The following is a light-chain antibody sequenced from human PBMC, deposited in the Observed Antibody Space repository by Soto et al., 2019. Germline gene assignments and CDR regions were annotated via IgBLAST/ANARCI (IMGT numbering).Light chain of an antibody. V-gene: IGKV3-20*01. CDR3: QQYVSSALT. Sequence: EIVLTQSPGTLSLSPGERATLSCRASQSVFTSYLARYQQKPGQAPRLHIYGASSRATGIPDRFSGSGSGTDFTLTIGRLEHEDFAVYYGQQYVSSALTFGGGTKVEIK. CDR2: GAS. J-gene: IGKJ4*01. CDR1: QSVFTSY.